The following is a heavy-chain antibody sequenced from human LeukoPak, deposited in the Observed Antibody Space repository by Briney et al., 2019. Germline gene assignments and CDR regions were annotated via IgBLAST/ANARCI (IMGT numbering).Heavy chain of an antibody. CDR1: GGTFRSFA. Sequence: SVKVSCKASGGTFRSFAINWVRQAPGKGLEWMGGIIPMINTPKYAQRFQGRVSITADESTSTGYMEVSSLRSEDTAVYYCAIFQGTYGDNDNDFWGQGTLVTVSS. V-gene: IGHV1-69*13. D-gene: IGHD4-17*01. CDR3: AIFQGTYGDNDNDF. J-gene: IGHJ4*02. CDR2: IIPMINTP.